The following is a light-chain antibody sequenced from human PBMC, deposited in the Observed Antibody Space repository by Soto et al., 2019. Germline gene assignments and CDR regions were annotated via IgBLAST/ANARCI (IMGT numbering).Light chain of an antibody. V-gene: IGKV1-33*01. CDR3: QQYNSYSWT. Sequence: DIQMTQSPSSLSASVGDRVTITCQASQDINKNLIWYQQKPGKAPKLLIYDASDLETGVPSRFSGSRSGTEFTLTISSLQPDDFATYYCQQYNSYSWTFGQGTKVDIK. J-gene: IGKJ1*01. CDR1: QDINKN. CDR2: DAS.